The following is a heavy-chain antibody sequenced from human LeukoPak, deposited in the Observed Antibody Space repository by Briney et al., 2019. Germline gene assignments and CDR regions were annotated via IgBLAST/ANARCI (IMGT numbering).Heavy chain of an antibody. V-gene: IGHV4-59*01. CDR2: IYYSAST. CDR3: ARADSYSSGWYGGLDY. D-gene: IGHD6-19*01. Sequence: SETLSLTCTVSGGSISSYYWSWIRQPPGKGLEWIGYIYYSASTNYNPSLKSRVTISVDTSKNQFSLKLSSVTAADTAVYYCARADSYSSGWYGGLDYWGQGTLVTVSS. CDR1: GGSISSYY. J-gene: IGHJ4*02.